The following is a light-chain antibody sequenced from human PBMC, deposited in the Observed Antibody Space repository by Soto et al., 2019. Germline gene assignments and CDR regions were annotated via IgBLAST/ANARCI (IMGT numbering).Light chain of an antibody. CDR3: QQLKTYPVI. V-gene: IGKV1-9*01. CDR2: GAS. J-gene: IGKJ4*01. Sequence: DIQLTQSPSSLSAAVGDRVTITCRASQGISSFLAWFQQKPGKAPKLLIYGASALQSGVPSRFSGSGSGTEFPLTISSLQPEDFATYCWQQLKTYPVIFGGGTKVEIK. CDR1: QGISSF.